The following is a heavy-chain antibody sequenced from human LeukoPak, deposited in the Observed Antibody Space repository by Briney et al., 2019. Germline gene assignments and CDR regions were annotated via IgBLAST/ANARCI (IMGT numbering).Heavy chain of an antibody. D-gene: IGHD3-22*01. CDR3: ARDTYYDSSRYYA. J-gene: IGHJ5*02. V-gene: IGHV3-7*01. Sequence: GGSLRLSWAASGFTFSSYWMSWVRQAPGKGLEWVANIKQDGSEKYYVDSVNGRFTISRDNAKNSLYLQMNSLRAGDTAVYYCARDTYYDSSRYYAWGQGTLVTVSS. CDR2: IKQDGSEK. CDR1: GFTFSSYW.